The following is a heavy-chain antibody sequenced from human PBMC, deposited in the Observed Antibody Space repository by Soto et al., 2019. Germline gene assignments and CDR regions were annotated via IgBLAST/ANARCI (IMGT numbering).Heavy chain of an antibody. CDR2: IYYSGST. D-gene: IGHD1-26*01. V-gene: IGHV4-30-4*01. CDR3: ARDLGATEYYYGMDV. CDR1: GGSISSGDYY. J-gene: IGHJ6*02. Sequence: SETLSLTCTVSGGSISSGDYYWSWIRQPPGKGLEWIGYIYYSGSTYYNPSLKSRVTISVDTSKNQFSLKLSSVTAADTAEYYCARDLGATEYYYGMDVWGQGTTVTVSS.